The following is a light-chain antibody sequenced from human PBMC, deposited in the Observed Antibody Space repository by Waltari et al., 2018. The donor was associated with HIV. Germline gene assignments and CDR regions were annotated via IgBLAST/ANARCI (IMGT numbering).Light chain of an antibody. CDR3: GAWDDSLNGYV. J-gene: IGLJ1*01. CDR2: SSN. Sequence: QSVLTQPPSASGTPGQRVTISCSGGSSNTGTKTVHCYQQLPGTAPKLLIYSSNQRPSGVPDRFSGSKSGTSASLAISGLQSEDEADYYCGAWDDSLNGYVFGTGTKVTVL. V-gene: IGLV1-44*01. CDR1: SSNTGTKT.